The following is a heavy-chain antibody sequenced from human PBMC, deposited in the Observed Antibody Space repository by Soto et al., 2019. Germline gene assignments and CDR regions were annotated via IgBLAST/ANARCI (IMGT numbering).Heavy chain of an antibody. CDR3: ARITLGEVDTLDY. Sequence: QVTLKESGPVLVKPTETLTLTCIVSGFSLSNTRMGVSWIRQPPGKALEWLAHIVSNDEKSYSTSLKSRLSISKDTSKSQVVLIMTNMDPVDTGTYYCARITLGEVDTLDYWGQGTLVTVSS. V-gene: IGHV2-26*01. CDR1: GFSLSNTRMG. D-gene: IGHD5-18*01. J-gene: IGHJ4*02. CDR2: IVSNDEK.